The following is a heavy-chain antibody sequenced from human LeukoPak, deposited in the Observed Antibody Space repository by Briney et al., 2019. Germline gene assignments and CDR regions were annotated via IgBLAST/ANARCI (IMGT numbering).Heavy chain of an antibody. V-gene: IGHV3-20*04. D-gene: IGHD1-20*01. Sequence: GGSLRLSCAASGFTFSSYGMSWVRQAPGKGLEWVSGINWNGGSTGYADSVKGRFTISRDNAKNSLYLQMNSLRAEDTALYYCARDRGITRTTPTVWYFDLWGRGTLVTVSS. J-gene: IGHJ2*01. CDR2: INWNGGST. CDR3: ARDRGITRTTPTVWYFDL. CDR1: GFTFSSYG.